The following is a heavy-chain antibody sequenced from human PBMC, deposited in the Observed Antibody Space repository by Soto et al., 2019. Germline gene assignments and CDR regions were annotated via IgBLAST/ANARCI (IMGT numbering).Heavy chain of an antibody. CDR1: GGTVISNY. Sequence: PGGSLRLSCAASGGTVISNYMSWVRQAPGKGLEWVSVIYSGGSTYYADSVKGRFTISRDNAKNSLYLQMNSLRAEDTAVYYCTTGGEITMIVVVLARDAFDIWGQGTMVTVSS. J-gene: IGHJ3*02. V-gene: IGHV3-66*01. CDR2: IYSGGST. CDR3: TTGGEITMIVVVLARDAFDI. D-gene: IGHD3-22*01.